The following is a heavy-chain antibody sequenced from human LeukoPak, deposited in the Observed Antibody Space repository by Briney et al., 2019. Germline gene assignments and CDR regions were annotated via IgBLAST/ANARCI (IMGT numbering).Heavy chain of an antibody. Sequence: GSLRLSCAASGFTFSSHGMNWIRQPPGKGLEWIGEINHSGNTNYNPSLKSRVTISVDTSKNQFSLKLSSVTAADTAVYYCARGTVFIAVAGPDYYYYMDVWGKGTTVTVSS. D-gene: IGHD6-19*01. CDR2: INHSGNT. V-gene: IGHV4-34*01. CDR1: GFTFSSHG. J-gene: IGHJ6*03. CDR3: ARGTVFIAVAGPDYYYYMDV.